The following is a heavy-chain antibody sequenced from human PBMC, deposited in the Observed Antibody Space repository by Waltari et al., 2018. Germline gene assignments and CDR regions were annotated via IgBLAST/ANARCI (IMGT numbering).Heavy chain of an antibody. Sequence: QLQLQESGPGLVKPSETLSLTCTVSGGSISSSSYYWGWIRPPPGKGLEWSGSIYYSGSTYYNPSLKSRVTISVETSKNQFSLKLSSVTAADTAVYYCASRAITMVRGDNDAFDIWGQGTMVTVSS. CDR1: GGSISSSSYY. J-gene: IGHJ3*02. CDR3: ASRAITMVRGDNDAFDI. V-gene: IGHV4-39*01. D-gene: IGHD3-10*01. CDR2: IYYSGST.